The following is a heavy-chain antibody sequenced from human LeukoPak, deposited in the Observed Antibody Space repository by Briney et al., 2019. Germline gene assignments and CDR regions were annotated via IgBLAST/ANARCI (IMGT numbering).Heavy chain of an antibody. Sequence: PGGSLRLSCAASGFTFSSYSMNWVRQAPGKGLEWVSYISSSSSTIYYADSVRGRFTISGDNAKNSLYLQMNSLRDEDTAVYYCARVGYDYVWGSYRTLDYWGQGTLVTVSS. J-gene: IGHJ4*02. CDR3: ARVGYDYVWGSYRTLDY. V-gene: IGHV3-48*02. D-gene: IGHD3-16*02. CDR2: ISSSSSTI. CDR1: GFTFSSYS.